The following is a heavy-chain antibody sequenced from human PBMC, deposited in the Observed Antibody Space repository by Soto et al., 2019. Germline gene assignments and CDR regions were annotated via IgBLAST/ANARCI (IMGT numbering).Heavy chain of an antibody. CDR3: ARGSSSFLDYYYYGMDV. CDR1: GYSFTSYW. Sequence: GESLKISCKGSGYSFTSYWIGWVRQMPGKGLEWMGIIYPGDSDTRYSPSFQGQVTISADKSNSTAYLQWSSLKASDTAMYYCARGSSSFLDYYYYGMDVWGQGTTVTVSS. D-gene: IGHD6-13*01. CDR2: IYPGDSDT. V-gene: IGHV5-51*01. J-gene: IGHJ6*02.